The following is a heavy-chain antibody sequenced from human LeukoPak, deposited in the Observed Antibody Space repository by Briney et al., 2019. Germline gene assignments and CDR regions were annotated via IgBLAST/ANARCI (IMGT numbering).Heavy chain of an antibody. D-gene: IGHD2-15*01. CDR3: ARVGDCSGGSCYSDFYYFDY. Sequence: GGSLRLSCAASGFTVSSNYISWVRQAPGKGLEWVSGIYSGGGTYYADSVKGRFTISRDNSKNTLYLQMNSLRAEDTAVYYCARVGDCSGGSCYSDFYYFDYWGQGTLVTVSS. V-gene: IGHV3-66*02. CDR2: IYSGGGT. CDR1: GFTVSSNY. J-gene: IGHJ4*02.